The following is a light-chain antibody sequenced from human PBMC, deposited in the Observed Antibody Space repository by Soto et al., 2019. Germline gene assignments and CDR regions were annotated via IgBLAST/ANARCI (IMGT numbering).Light chain of an antibody. CDR2: DAS. J-gene: IGKJ4*01. Sequence: DIVMTQSPATLSVSPGERATLSCRASQSIRTDLAWYQQKSGQGPRLLIYDASTRATGIPARFSGSGSGTEFTLTISSLQSEDFAVYYCQHYVTWPLTFGGGTKVDIK. V-gene: IGKV3D-15*01. CDR1: QSIRTD. CDR3: QHYVTWPLT.